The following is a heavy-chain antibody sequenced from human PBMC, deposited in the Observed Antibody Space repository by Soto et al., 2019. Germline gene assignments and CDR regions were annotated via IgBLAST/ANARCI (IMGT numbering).Heavy chain of an antibody. CDR3: ASLNGGRFLDKGDY. Sequence: QVQLHQWGAGLLKPSETLSLTCGVYNGSFMGYYWTWVRQPPGKGLEWIGEINHFGSPNYNPSLKSRGTISIDTSTHQFYLSLRSLTAADTAVYYCASLNGGRFLDKGDYWGQGILVTVSS. V-gene: IGHV4-34*01. D-gene: IGHD3-3*01. CDR1: NGSFMGYY. CDR2: INHFGSP. J-gene: IGHJ4*02.